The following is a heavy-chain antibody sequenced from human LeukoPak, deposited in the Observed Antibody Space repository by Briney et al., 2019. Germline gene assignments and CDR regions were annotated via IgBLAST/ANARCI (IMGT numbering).Heavy chain of an antibody. J-gene: IGHJ6*03. CDR2: IIPIFGTA. CDR3: ARVVVAAPHYYYMDV. CDR1: GGTFSSYA. Sequence: SVKFSCKASGGTFSSYAISWVRQAPGQGLEWMGGIIPIFGTANYAQKFQGRVTITADESTSTAYMELSSLRSEDTAVYYCARVVVAAPHYYYMDVWGKGTTVTVSS. V-gene: IGHV1-69*01. D-gene: IGHD2-2*01.